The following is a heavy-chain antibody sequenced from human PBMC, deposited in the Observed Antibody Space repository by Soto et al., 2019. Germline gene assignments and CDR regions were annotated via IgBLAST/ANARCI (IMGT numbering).Heavy chain of an antibody. D-gene: IGHD3-22*01. J-gene: IGHJ6*02. CDR3: ASEMGAHSSGYYYVRRYGMDV. Sequence: SETLSLTCAVYGGSFSGYYWSWIRQPPGKGLEWIGEINHSGSTNYNPSLKSRVTISVDTSKNQFSLKLSSVTAADTAVYYCASEMGAHSSGYYYVRRYGMDVWGQGTTVTVSS. V-gene: IGHV4-34*01. CDR1: GGSFSGYY. CDR2: INHSGST.